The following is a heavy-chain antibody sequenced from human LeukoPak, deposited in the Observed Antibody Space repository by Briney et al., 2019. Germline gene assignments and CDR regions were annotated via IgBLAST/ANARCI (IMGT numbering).Heavy chain of an antibody. J-gene: IGHJ3*02. V-gene: IGHV3-30*03. CDR2: ISYDGSNK. CDR1: GFTFSGHG. Sequence: PGGSLRLSCAASGFTFSGHGMHLVRQAPGKGLEWVAVISYDGSNKYYADSVKGRFTISRENSKNTLYLQMNSLRAGDTAVYYCARSSAFDIWGQGTMVTVSS. CDR3: ARSSAFDI.